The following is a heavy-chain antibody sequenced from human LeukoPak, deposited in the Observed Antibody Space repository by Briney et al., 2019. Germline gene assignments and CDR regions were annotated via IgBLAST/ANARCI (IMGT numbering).Heavy chain of an antibody. J-gene: IGHJ4*02. D-gene: IGHD2-15*01. CDR1: GFTFSSYA. Sequence: GGSLRLSCAASGFTFSSYAMSWVRQAPGKGLEWVSAISGSGGSTYYAHSVKGRFTISRDNSKNTLYLQMNSLRAEDTAVYYCAKVSGSGGTKYQPFDYWGQGTLVTVSS. CDR2: ISGSGGST. CDR3: AKVSGSGGTKYQPFDY. V-gene: IGHV3-23*01.